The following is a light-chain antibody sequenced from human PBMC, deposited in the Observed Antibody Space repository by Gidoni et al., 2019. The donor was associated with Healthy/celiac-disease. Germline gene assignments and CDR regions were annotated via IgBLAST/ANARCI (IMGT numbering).Light chain of an antibody. CDR1: QSISSY. CDR3: KQSYSTPVT. V-gene: IGKV1-39*01. Sequence: DIQMTQSPSSLSASVGDRVTITCRASQSISSYLNWYQQKPGKAPKLLIYAASSLQSGVPSRFSGSGSGTDFTLTISRLQPEDFATYYCKQSYSTPVTFGQGTKVEIK. CDR2: AAS. J-gene: IGKJ1*01.